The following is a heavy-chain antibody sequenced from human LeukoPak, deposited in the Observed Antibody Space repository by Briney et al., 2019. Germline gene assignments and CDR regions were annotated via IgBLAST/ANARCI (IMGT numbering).Heavy chain of an antibody. CDR1: GYTLTELS. J-gene: IGHJ4*02. Sequence: AASVKVSCKVSGYTLTELSMHWVRQAPGKGLEWMGGFDPEDGETIYAQKFQGRVTMTEDTSTDTAYMELSSLRSEDTAVYYCATSQRDGYNFPIDDYWGQGTLVTVSS. V-gene: IGHV1-24*01. CDR3: ATSQRDGYNFPIDDY. CDR2: FDPEDGET. D-gene: IGHD5-24*01.